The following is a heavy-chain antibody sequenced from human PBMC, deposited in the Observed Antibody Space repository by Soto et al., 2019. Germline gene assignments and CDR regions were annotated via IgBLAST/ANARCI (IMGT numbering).Heavy chain of an antibody. CDR3: ARESHDILTGPPWVWYFDL. V-gene: IGHV4-34*01. CDR1: GGSFSGYY. D-gene: IGHD3-9*01. J-gene: IGHJ2*01. CDR2: INDRGSI. Sequence: QVQLQQWGAGPLRPLETLSLTCGVSGGSFSGYYWAWIRQSPGKGLEWIGAINDRGSINYNPSLKSRVSISVDTSKNHYFLHLRSVTAADTAVYYCARESHDILTGPPWVWYFDLWGRGTLVTVSS.